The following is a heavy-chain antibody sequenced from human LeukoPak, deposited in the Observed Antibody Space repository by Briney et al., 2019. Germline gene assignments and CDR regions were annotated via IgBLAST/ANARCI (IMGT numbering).Heavy chain of an antibody. CDR1: GFTFSTYT. CDR3: ARGQWPDY. D-gene: IGHD6-19*01. CDR2: ITSSSSYI. J-gene: IGHJ4*02. Sequence: GGSLRLSCAASGFTFSTYTMNWVRQAPGKVLEWVSSITSSSSYIAYSDSVKGRFTISRDNAKNSLYLQMNSLRAEDTAVFYCARGQWPDYWGQGTLLIVYS. V-gene: IGHV3-21*01.